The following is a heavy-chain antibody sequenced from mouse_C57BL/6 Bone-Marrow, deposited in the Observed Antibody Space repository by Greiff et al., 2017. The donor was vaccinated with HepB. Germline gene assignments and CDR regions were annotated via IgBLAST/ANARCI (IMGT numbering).Heavy chain of an antibody. CDR1: GYTFTSYW. D-gene: IGHD1-1*01. J-gene: IGHJ3*01. CDR2: IHPSDSDT. V-gene: IGHV1-74*01. Sequence: QVQLQQPGAELVKPGASVKVSCKASGYTFTSYWMHWVKQSPGQGLEWIGRIHPSDSDTNYNQKFKGKATLTVDKSSSTAYMQLSSLTSEDSAVYYCAISYITTVVALFAYWGQGTLVTVSA. CDR3: AISYITTVVALFAY.